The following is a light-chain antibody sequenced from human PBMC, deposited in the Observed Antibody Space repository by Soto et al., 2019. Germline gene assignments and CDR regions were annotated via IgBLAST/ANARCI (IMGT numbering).Light chain of an antibody. Sequence: DLPMTDTTSARSASVVDVVTITCRTSQTISTWLAWYQQKPGKAPKLLIYRASSLESGVPSRFSASGSGTEFTLTISCLQPDDFATYYCQQYNTVSTWRFGQGANVEIK. CDR3: QQYNTVSTWR. CDR1: QTISTW. V-gene: IGKV1-5*03. CDR2: RAS. J-gene: IGKJ1*01.